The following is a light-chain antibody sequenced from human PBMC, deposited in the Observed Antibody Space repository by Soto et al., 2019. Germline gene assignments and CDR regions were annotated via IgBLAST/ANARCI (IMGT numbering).Light chain of an antibody. J-gene: IGLJ2*01. CDR2: EVS. Sequence: QSALTQPASVSGSPGQSITISCTGTSSDVGGYNDVSWYQQHPGKAPELMIYEVSNRPAGVSNRFSGSKSGNTASLTISGLQAEDEADYYCSSYTTSNTLVFGGGTKLTVL. V-gene: IGLV2-14*01. CDR1: SSDVGGYND. CDR3: SSYTTSNTLV.